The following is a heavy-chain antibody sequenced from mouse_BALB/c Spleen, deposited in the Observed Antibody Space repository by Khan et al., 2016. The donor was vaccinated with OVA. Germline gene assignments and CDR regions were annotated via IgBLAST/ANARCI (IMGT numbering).Heavy chain of an antibody. V-gene: IGHV1S56*01. D-gene: IGHD1-1*01. J-gene: IGHJ4*01. CDR2: IYPGDGST. Sequence: VQLQESGPELVKPGASVKISCKASGYTFTAYDINWVRQRPGQGLEWIGWIYPGDGSTEYNENFTGKSTMNADASSNTAYMPLSSLTAEKSAVYFCAREGVRGVALDYWGQGTSVSVSS. CDR3: AREGVRGVALDY. CDR1: GYTFTAYD.